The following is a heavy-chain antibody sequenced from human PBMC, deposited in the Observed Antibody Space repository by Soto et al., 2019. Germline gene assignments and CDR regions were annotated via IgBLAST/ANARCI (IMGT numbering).Heavy chain of an antibody. V-gene: IGHV3-23*01. CDR2: ISGSGGST. CDR1: GFAFSSYA. J-gene: IGHJ3*02. CDR3: AKDLQNWPTDASDI. Sequence: GGSLRLSCAASGFAFSSYAIIFFRHAPGKGLEWVSAISGSGGSTYYADSVKGRFTISRDNSKNTLYLQMNSLRAEDTAVYYCAKDLQNWPTDASDIRGQGTMVTVSS. D-gene: IGHD1-1*01.